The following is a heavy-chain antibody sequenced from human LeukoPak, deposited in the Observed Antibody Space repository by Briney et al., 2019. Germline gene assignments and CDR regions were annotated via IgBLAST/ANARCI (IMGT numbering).Heavy chain of an antibody. CDR1: GGHISSYY. D-gene: IGHD2-15*01. CDR3: AREKAAAGSFFYYYGMDV. CDR2: IYTSGST. V-gene: IGHV4-4*07. Sequence: SETLSLTCTVSGGHISSYYWSWIRQPAGKGLEWIGRIYTSGSTNYNLSLKSRVTMSVDTSKNQFSLKLSTVTATDTAVYYCAREKAAAGSFFYYYGMDVWGQETTVTVSS. J-gene: IGHJ6*02.